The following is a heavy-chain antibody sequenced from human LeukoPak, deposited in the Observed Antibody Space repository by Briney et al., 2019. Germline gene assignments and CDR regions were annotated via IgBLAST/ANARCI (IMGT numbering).Heavy chain of an antibody. CDR1: TFTFSAYG. D-gene: IGHD2-2*01. J-gene: IGHJ4*02. CDR2: ISYDGGNK. V-gene: IGHV3-30*18. CDR3: AKDRHSCFNCFDC. Sequence: QPGGSLRLSCAGSTFTFSAYGMHWVRQAPDKGLEWVATISYDGGNKYYADSVKGRFTISRDNSKNTLYLQVNSLTVEDTALYYCAKDRHSCFNCFDCWGQGTLVTVSS.